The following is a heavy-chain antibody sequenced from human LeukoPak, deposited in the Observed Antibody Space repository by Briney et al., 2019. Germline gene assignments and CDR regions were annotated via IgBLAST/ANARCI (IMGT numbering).Heavy chain of an antibody. CDR3: ASFPWDLRPT. CDR1: GFTFSSHA. Sequence: GGSLRLSCAASGFTFSSHAMYWVRQAPGKGLEFVSVISRSGDNTYYANSVKGRFTISRDNSKNTLYLQMGSLRAEDMAVYYCASFPWDLRPTWGQGTLVSVAS. J-gene: IGHJ4*02. D-gene: IGHD1-26*01. CDR2: ISRSGDNT. V-gene: IGHV3-64*01.